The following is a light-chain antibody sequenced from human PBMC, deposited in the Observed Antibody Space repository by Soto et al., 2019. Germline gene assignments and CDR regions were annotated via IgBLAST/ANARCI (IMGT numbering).Light chain of an antibody. V-gene: IGKV2-30*01. CDR2: KVS. CDR3: MQATHWPYT. Sequence: DVVMTQSPLYLPVTPGQPASSSCRSSQSLVYSDGNTYLNWFQQRPGQSPRRLIYKVSNRDSGVPDRFSGSASGADFLLIISMVDAEDVGIYCGMQATHWPYTFGQGTKLEIK. CDR1: QSLVYSDGNTY. J-gene: IGKJ2*01.